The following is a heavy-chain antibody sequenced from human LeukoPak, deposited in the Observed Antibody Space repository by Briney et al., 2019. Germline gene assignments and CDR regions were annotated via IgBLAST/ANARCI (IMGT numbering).Heavy chain of an antibody. CDR3: ARQRSRGLRYFDWLLGGGGRFDY. V-gene: IGHV4-39*01. CDR2: IYYSGST. CDR1: GGSISSSNYY. J-gene: IGHJ4*02. D-gene: IGHD3-9*01. Sequence: SETLSLTCTVSGGSISSSNYYWGWIRQPPGKGLEWIGTIYYSGSTYYNPSLKSRITISVDTSKNQFSLKLSSVTAAGTAVYYCARQRSRGLRYFDWLLGGGGRFDYWGQGTLVTVSS.